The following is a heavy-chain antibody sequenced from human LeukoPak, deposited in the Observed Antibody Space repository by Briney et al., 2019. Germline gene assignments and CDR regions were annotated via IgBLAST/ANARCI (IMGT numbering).Heavy chain of an antibody. CDR2: ISGSGGRT. Sequence: PGGSLRLSRAASGFTFTTYAMTWVRQAPGKGPEWVSSISGSGGRTYYADSLKGRFTISRDNSKNTVYLQMNSLRPEDTAVYSCAIGPPYGGYSDWGQGTLVTVSS. CDR1: GFTFTTYA. D-gene: IGHD5-12*01. J-gene: IGHJ4*02. CDR3: AIGPPYGGYSD. V-gene: IGHV3-23*01.